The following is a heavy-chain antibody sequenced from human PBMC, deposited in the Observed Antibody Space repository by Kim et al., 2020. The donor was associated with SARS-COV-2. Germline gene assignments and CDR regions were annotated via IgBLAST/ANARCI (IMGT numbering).Heavy chain of an antibody. Sequence: SETLSLTCTVSGGSISSSSYYWGWIRQPPGKGLEWIGSIYYSGSTYYNPSLKSRVTISVDTSKNQFSLKLSSVTAADTAVYYCARHMLYSSGWYGHWGQGTLVTVSS. CDR1: GGSISSSSYY. V-gene: IGHV4-39*01. CDR2: IYYSGST. J-gene: IGHJ4*02. D-gene: IGHD6-19*01. CDR3: ARHMLYSSGWYGH.